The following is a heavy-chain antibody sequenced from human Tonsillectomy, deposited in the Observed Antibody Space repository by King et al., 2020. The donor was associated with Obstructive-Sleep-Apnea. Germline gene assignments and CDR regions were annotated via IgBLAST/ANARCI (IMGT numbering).Heavy chain of an antibody. Sequence: VQLVESGAEVKKPGASVKVSCKASGYTFTSYYMHWVRQAPGQGLEWMGIINPSGGSTSCAQKFQGRVTMTRDTSTSTVYMEMSSLRSEDTAVYYCARDGVSIAAAGPEWYFDLWGRGTLVTVSS. CDR1: GYTFTSYY. CDR2: INPSGGST. CDR3: ARDGVSIAAAGPEWYFDL. D-gene: IGHD6-13*01. J-gene: IGHJ2*01. V-gene: IGHV1-46*01.